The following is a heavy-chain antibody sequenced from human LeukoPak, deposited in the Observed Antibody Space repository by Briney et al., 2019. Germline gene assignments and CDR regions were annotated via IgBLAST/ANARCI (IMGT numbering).Heavy chain of an antibody. CDR1: GFTFSGHW. CDR2: INSDGSST. J-gene: IGHJ4*02. D-gene: IGHD1-7*01. V-gene: IGHV3-74*01. CDR3: ARAARKLELLPFDY. Sequence: GGSLRLSCAASGFTFSGHWMHWVRQAPGKGLVWVSRINSDGSSTTYADSVKGRFTTSRDNAKNSLYLQMNSLRAEDTALYYRARAARKLELLPFDYWGQGTLVTVSS.